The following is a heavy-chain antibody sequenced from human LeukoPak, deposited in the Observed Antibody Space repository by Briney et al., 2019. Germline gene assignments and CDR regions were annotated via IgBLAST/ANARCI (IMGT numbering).Heavy chain of an antibody. J-gene: IGHJ4*02. Sequence: ASVKVSCKASGYTVTGYYRLWIRQAPGQGLEWMGWINPNSGGTNYAQKFQGRVTMTRDTSISTAYMEVSRLRSDDTAVYYCAREGFDYWGQGTLVTVSS. CDR3: AREGFDY. CDR2: INPNSGGT. CDR1: GYTVTGYY. V-gene: IGHV1-2*02.